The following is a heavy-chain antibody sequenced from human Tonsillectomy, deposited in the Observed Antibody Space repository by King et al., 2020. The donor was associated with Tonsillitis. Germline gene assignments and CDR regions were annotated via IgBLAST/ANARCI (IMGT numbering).Heavy chain of an antibody. CDR1: GDSISSSSYY. D-gene: IGHD3-10*01. CDR2: IFYTGST. CDR3: ATFAECHLADY. Sequence: QLQESGPGLVKPSETLSLTCTVSGDSISSSSYYWGWIRQPPGKGLEWIGSIFYTGSTYYNPSLKSRVTISVDTSKNQFSLKVSSVTAADTAVYYCATFAECHLADYWRQGPLVAVSS. V-gene: IGHV4-39*01. J-gene: IGHJ4*02.